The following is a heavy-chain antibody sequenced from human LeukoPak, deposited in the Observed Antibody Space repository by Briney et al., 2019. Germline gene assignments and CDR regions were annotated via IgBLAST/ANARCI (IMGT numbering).Heavy chain of an antibody. D-gene: IGHD3-9*01. Sequence: ASVKVSCKASGYTFTSYGISWVRQAPGQRLEWMGWISAYNGNTNYAQKLQGRVAMTTDTFTSTAYMELRSLRSDDTAVYYCAISDILTGYYSTTFDYWGQGTLVTVSS. CDR3: AISDILTGYYSTTFDY. CDR2: ISAYNGNT. J-gene: IGHJ4*02. V-gene: IGHV1-18*01. CDR1: GYTFTSYG.